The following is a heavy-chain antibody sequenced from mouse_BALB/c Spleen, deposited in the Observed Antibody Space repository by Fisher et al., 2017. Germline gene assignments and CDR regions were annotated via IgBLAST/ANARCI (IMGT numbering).Heavy chain of an antibody. CDR3: ARGNYSYYAMDY. Sequence: GKFKGKATLTADKSSSTAYMQLSSLTSEDSAVYFCARGNYSYYAMDYWGQGTSVTVSS. D-gene: IGHD1-1*02. J-gene: IGHJ4*01. V-gene: IGHV1-80*01.